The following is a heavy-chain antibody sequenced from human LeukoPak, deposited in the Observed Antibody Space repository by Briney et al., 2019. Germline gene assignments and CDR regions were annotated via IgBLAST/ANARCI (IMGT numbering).Heavy chain of an antibody. CDR3: ARGPRNEYYDFWSGYYYNWFDP. CDR2: INHSGST. Sequence: ETLSLTCAVYGGSFSGYYWSWIRQPPGKGLEWIGEINHSGSTNYNPSLKSRVTISVDTSKNQFSLKLSSVTAADTAVYYCARGPRNEYYDFWSGYYYNWFDPWGQGTLVTVSS. V-gene: IGHV4-34*01. CDR1: GGSFSGYY. J-gene: IGHJ5*02. D-gene: IGHD3-3*01.